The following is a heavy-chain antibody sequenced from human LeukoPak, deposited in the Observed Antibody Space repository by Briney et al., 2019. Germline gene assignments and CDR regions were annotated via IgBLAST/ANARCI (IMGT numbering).Heavy chain of an antibody. CDR3: ARDGRGDYCSGGSCLMFDP. CDR1: GFTFSSYG. D-gene: IGHD2-15*01. J-gene: IGHJ5*02. V-gene: IGHV3-21*01. Sequence: GGSLRLSCAASGFTFSSYGMSWVRQAPGKWLEWVSSISSSSSYIYYADSVKGRFTISRDNAKNSLYLQMNSLRAEDTAVYYCARDGRGDYCSGGSCLMFDPWGQGTLVTVSS. CDR2: ISSSSSYI.